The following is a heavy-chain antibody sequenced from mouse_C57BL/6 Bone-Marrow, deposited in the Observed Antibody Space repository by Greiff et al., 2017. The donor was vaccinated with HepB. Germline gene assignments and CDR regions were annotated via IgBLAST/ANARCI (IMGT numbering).Heavy chain of an antibody. CDR2: IHPNSGST. CDR1: GYTFTSYW. D-gene: IGHD1-1*02. CDR3: AVDGKGTWFAY. V-gene: IGHV1-64*01. J-gene: IGHJ3*01. Sequence: VQLQQPGAELVKPGASVKLSCKASGYTFTSYWMHWVKQRPGQGLEWIGMIHPNSGSTNYNEKFKSKATLTVDKSSSTAYMQLSSLTSEDSAVYYCAVDGKGTWFAYWGQGTLVTVSA.